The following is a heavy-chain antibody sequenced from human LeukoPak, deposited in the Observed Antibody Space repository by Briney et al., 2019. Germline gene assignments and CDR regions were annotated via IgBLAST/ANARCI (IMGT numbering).Heavy chain of an antibody. V-gene: IGHV4-39*01. J-gene: IGHJ4*02. D-gene: IGHD3-10*01. CDR3: ARPFGSRMGYYYGAFDY. CDR1: GGSISSYY. CDR2: IYYSGST. Sequence: SETLSLTCTVSGGSISSYYWGWIRQPPGKGLEWIGSIYYSGSTYYNPSLKSRVTISVDTSKNQFSLKLSSVTAADTAVYYCARPFGSRMGYYYGAFDYWGQGTLVTVSS.